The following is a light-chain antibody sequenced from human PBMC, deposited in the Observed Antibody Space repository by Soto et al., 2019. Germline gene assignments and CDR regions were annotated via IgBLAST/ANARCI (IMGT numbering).Light chain of an antibody. CDR2: EVT. CDR1: SSDVAIYKY. CDR3: SSFTTSSTVV. Sequence: QSVLTQPASVSGSPGQSITISCTGTSSDVAIYKYVSWYQQHPGKAPNLMIYEVTNRPSGVSNRFSGSKSGNMASLTISGLQAEDEADYYCSSFTTSSTVVFGGGTQLTVL. V-gene: IGLV2-14*01. J-gene: IGLJ2*01.